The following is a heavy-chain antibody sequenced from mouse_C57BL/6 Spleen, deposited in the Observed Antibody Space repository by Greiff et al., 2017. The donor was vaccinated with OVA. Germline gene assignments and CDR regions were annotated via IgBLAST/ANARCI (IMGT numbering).Heavy chain of an antibody. V-gene: IGHV5-6*01. CDR2: ISSGGSYT. CDR1: GFTFSSYG. CDR3: ARHSRGLYAMDY. J-gene: IGHJ4*01. Sequence: VQLKESGGDLVKPGGSLKLSCAASGFTFSSYGMSWVRQTPDKRLEWVATISSGGSYTYYPDSVKGRFTISRDNAKNTLYLQMSSLKSEDTAMYYCARHSRGLYAMDYWGQGTSVTVSS.